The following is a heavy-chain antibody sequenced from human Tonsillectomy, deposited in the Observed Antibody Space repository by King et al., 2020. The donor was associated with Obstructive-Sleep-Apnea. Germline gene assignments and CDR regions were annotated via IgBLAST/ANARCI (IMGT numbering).Heavy chain of an antibody. CDR1: GFTFNTYG. D-gene: IGHD3-10*01. CDR2: ISYDGSNK. Sequence: VQLVESGGDVVQPGRSLRLSCAASGFTFNTYGMHWVRQSPGKGLDWVAVISYDGSNKFYADSAEGRFTISRDNSENTLYLQMESLRAEDTAVYYCAKGGFYFGWGGGMDVWGRGTTVPV. J-gene: IGHJ6*02. CDR3: AKGGFYFGWGGGMDV. V-gene: IGHV3-30*18.